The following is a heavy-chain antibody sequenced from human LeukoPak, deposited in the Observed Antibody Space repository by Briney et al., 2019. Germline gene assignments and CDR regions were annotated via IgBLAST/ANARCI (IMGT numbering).Heavy chain of an antibody. J-gene: IGHJ4*02. Sequence: GGSLRPSCAASGFTVSSNYMSWVRQAPGKGLEWVSVIYSGGSTYYADSVKGRFTISRDNSKNTLYLQMNSLRAEDTAVYYCARDRGYSYGYGFDYWGQGTLVTVSS. CDR2: IYSGGST. D-gene: IGHD5-18*01. V-gene: IGHV3-66*01. CDR1: GFTVSSNY. CDR3: ARDRGYSYGYGFDY.